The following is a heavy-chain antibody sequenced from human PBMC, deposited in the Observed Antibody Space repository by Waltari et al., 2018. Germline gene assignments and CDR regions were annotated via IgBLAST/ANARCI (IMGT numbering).Heavy chain of an antibody. CDR3: VKGIWTSAASYYAGLDV. CDR2: IHNDGSRT. V-gene: IGHV3-23*03. J-gene: IGHJ6*02. CDR1: GFSFSTYG. Sequence: EVQVLESGGDLVQPGGSLRLSCAASGFSFSTYGMSWVRQGPGKGLEWVSGIHNDGSRTHSVDSVKGRFTISRDNSKNTMSLQMNSLRAEDTAIYYCVKGIWTSAASYYAGLDVWGQGTTVTVS. D-gene: IGHD3-22*01.